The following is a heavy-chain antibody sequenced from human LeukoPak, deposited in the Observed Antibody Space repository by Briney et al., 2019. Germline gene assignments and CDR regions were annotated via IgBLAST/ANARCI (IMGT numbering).Heavy chain of an antibody. CDR2: IYYSGST. Sequence: PSQTLSLTCTVSGGSISSGDYCWSWIRQPPGKGLEWIGYIYYSGSTYYNPSLKSRVTISVDKSKNQFSLKLSSVTAADTAVYYCARAEVAAAGRVWSVDYWGQGTLVTVSS. CDR1: GGSISSGDYC. D-gene: IGHD6-13*01. J-gene: IGHJ4*02. CDR3: ARAEVAAAGRVWSVDY. V-gene: IGHV4-30-4*01.